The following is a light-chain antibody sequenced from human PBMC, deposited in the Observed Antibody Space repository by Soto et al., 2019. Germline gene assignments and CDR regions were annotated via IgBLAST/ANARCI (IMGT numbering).Light chain of an antibody. V-gene: IGKV3-11*01. CDR1: QSLNRF. CDR2: DAC. CDR3: QHRSEWPVS. J-gene: IGKJ5*01. Sequence: EILFTQSPATLSLSPGERVTLSCRASQSLNRFLACYQQTPGKAPRLLISDACNRANGIPARFSGSGSGTDCTLPFSSLEPEDFEVYCGQHRSEWPVSFGQGALLEI.